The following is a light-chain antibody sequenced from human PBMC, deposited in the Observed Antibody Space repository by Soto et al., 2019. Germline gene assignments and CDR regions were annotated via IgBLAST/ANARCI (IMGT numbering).Light chain of an antibody. CDR1: SSNIGSNT. V-gene: IGLV1-44*01. Sequence: QSVLTQPPSASGTPGQRVTISCSVSSSNIGSNTVNWYQQLPVTAPKLLIYSNNQRPSGVPDRFSGSKSGTSASLAISGLQSEDEADYYCAALDDSLNGLVFGGGTKLSVL. J-gene: IGLJ2*01. CDR3: AALDDSLNGLV. CDR2: SNN.